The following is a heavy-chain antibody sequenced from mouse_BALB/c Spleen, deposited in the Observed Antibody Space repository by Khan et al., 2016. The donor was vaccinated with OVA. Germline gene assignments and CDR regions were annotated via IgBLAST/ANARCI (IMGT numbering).Heavy chain of an antibody. J-gene: IGHJ4*01. V-gene: IGHV1S41*01. Sequence: DLVKPGASVKLSCKASGYTFTSYWINWIKQRPGQGLEWIGRIGPGSGSTSYNEMFTGMATLTVDTNSNTAYIQLSSLSSEDSAVYFCARANSYGSSLYARDYWGQGTSVTVSS. CDR3: ARANSYGSSLYARDY. CDR2: IGPGSGST. CDR1: GYTFTSYW. D-gene: IGHD1-1*01.